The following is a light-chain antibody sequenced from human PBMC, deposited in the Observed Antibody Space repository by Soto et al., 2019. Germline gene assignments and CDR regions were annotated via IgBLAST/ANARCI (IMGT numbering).Light chain of an antibody. J-gene: IGLJ2*01. V-gene: IGLV1-40*01. Sequence: QSALTQPPSVSGAPGQRVTISCTGSSSNIGAGYDVHWYQQLPGTAPKLLIYGNSNRPSGVPDRFSGSRSGTSASLAITGLQAADEADYYCQSYDSTLRVVFGGGTKLTVL. CDR1: SSNIGAGYD. CDR3: QSYDSTLRVV. CDR2: GNS.